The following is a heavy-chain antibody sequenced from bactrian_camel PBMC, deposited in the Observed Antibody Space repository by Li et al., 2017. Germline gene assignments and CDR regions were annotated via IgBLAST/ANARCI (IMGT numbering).Heavy chain of an antibody. D-gene: IGHD3*01. CDR1: GFVFNVEY. CDR3: VRRVVGALRDTDFGY. Sequence: DVQLVESGGDLVRPGGSLTLSCATSGFVFNVEYMSWVRQAPGKGLEWVSHINAGGETTFYADSVKDRFVSSRDNAKNTVYLHMHSLKPEDTAVYYCVRRVVGALRDTDFGYWGQGTQVTVS. CDR2: INAGGETT. V-gene: IGHV3S40*01. J-gene: IGHJ6*01.